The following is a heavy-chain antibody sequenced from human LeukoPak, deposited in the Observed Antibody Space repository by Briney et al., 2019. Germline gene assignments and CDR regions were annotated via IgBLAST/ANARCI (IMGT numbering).Heavy chain of an antibody. V-gene: IGHV1-46*01. CDR2: INPSGGST. D-gene: IGHD2-15*01. J-gene: IGHJ5*02. CDR1: GYTFTSYY. Sequence: ASVKVSCKASGYTFTSYYMHWVRQAPGQGLEWMGIINPSGGSTSYAQKFQGRVTMTRNTSISTAYMELSSLRSEDTAVYYCARGLVVVAAINWFDPWGQGTLVTVSS. CDR3: ARGLVVVAAINWFDP.